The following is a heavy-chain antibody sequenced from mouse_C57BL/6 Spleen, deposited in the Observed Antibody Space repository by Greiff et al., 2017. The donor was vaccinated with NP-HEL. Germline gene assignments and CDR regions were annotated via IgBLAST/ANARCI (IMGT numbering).Heavy chain of an antibody. J-gene: IGHJ4*01. V-gene: IGHV5-4*01. CDR1: GFTFSSYA. D-gene: IGHD2-4*01. CDR3: ARDGDYDRSYAMDY. Sequence: EVKLMESGGGLVKPGGSLKLSCAASGFTFSSYAMSWVRQTPEKRLEWVATISDGGSYTYYPDNVKGRFTISRDNAKNNLYLQMSHLKSEDTAMYYCARDGDYDRSYAMDYWGQGTSVTVSS. CDR2: ISDGGSYT.